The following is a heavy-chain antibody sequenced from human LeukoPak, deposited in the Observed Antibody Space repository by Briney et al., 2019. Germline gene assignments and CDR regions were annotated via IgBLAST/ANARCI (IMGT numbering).Heavy chain of an antibody. CDR1: GFTFSSYS. J-gene: IGHJ5*02. Sequence: GGSLRLSCAASGFTFSSYSMSWVRQAPGKGLEWVSGINWNGGSTGYADSVKGRFTISRDNAKNSLYLQMNSLRAEDTASYHCARGLRGVVVPAAIEGDWFDPWGQGTLVTVSS. D-gene: IGHD2-2*01. CDR3: ARGLRGVVVPAAIEGDWFDP. V-gene: IGHV3-20*01. CDR2: INWNGGST.